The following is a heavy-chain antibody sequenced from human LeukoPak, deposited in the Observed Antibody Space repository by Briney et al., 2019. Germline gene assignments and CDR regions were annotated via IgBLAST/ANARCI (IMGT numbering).Heavy chain of an antibody. Sequence: GGSLRLSCTVSGFTVSSNSMSWVRQAPGKGLEWVSAISGSGVSTYYADSVKGRFTISRDNAKNSLYLQMNSLRAEDTAVYYCAELGITMIGGVWGKGTTVTISS. CDR3: AELGITMIGGV. V-gene: IGHV3-23*01. CDR1: GFTVSSNS. CDR2: ISGSGVST. J-gene: IGHJ6*04. D-gene: IGHD3-10*02.